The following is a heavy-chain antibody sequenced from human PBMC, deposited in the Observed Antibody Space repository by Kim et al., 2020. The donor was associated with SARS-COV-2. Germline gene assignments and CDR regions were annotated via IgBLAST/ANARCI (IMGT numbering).Heavy chain of an antibody. J-gene: IGHJ6*02. CDR2: IWYDGSNK. CDR1: GFTFSSYG. D-gene: IGHD6-25*01. Sequence: GGSLRLSCAASGFTFSSYGMHWVRQAPGKGLEWVAVIWYDGSNKYYADSVKGRFTISRDNSKNTLYLQMNSLRAEDTAVDYCARDSGGMDVWGQGTTVTVSS. CDR3: ARDSGGMDV. V-gene: IGHV3-33*01.